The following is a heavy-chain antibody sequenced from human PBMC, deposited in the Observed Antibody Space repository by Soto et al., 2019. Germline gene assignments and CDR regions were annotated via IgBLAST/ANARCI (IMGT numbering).Heavy chain of an antibody. CDR1: GFTFSDHY. J-gene: IGHJ6*02. Sequence: GGSLRLSCAASGFTFSDHYMDWVRQAPGKGLEWVGRTRNKANSYTTEYAASVKGRFTISRDDSKNSLYLQMNSLKTEDTAVYYCAREGRNYYYYYYGMDVWGQGTTVTVS. CDR3: AREGRNYYYYYYGMDV. D-gene: IGHD1-7*01. V-gene: IGHV3-72*01. CDR2: TRNKANSYTT.